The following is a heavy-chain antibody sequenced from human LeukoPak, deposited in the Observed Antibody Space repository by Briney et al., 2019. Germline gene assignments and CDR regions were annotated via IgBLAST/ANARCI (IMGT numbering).Heavy chain of an antibody. V-gene: IGHV1-69*04. J-gene: IGHJ4*02. CDR2: IIPIFGIA. CDR3: ARGRRGYYDTGLFDY. Sequence: SVKVSCKASGGTFSGYAISWVRQAPGQGLEWMGRIIPIFGIANYAQKFQGRVTITADKSTSTAYMELSSLRSEDTAVYYCARGRRGYYDTGLFDYWGQGTLVTVSS. CDR1: GGTFSGYA. D-gene: IGHD3-22*01.